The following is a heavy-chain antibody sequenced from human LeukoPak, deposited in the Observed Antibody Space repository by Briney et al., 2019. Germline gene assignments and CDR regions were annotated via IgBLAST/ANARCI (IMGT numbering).Heavy chain of an antibody. CDR2: ISAYNGNT. J-gene: IGHJ4*02. CDR3: ARGSPSYYDSSGYYFPYFDY. CDR1: GYTFTSYG. Sequence: ASVKVSCKASGYTFTSYGISWVRQAPGQGLEWMGWISAYNGNTNYAQKLQGRVTMTTDTSTSTAYMELRSLRSDDTAVYYCARGSPSYYDSSGYYFPYFDYWGRGTLVTVSS. D-gene: IGHD3-22*01. V-gene: IGHV1-18*01.